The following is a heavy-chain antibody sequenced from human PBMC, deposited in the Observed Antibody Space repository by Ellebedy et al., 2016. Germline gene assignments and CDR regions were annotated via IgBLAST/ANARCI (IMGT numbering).Heavy chain of an antibody. V-gene: IGHV3-23*01. Sequence: GGSLRLXCAASGLTFSNFFMSWVRQAPGKGLEWVSTISGRDGNTYYTDSVKGRFTISRDNSQNTLRLQMNSLRAEDTAVYYCAKISETNMDMNFAHWGQGTLVTVSS. J-gene: IGHJ4*02. D-gene: IGHD2/OR15-2a*01. CDR2: ISGRDGNT. CDR1: GLTFSNFF. CDR3: AKISETNMDMNFAH.